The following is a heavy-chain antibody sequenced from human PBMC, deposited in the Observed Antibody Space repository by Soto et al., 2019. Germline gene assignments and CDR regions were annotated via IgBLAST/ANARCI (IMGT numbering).Heavy chain of an antibody. CDR1: GYSFSNYG. D-gene: IGHD3-10*01. CDR2: IWYDGSKK. V-gene: IGHV3-30*02. Sequence: PGGSLRLSCAASGYSFSNYGMHWVRQAPGKGLEWVAVIWYDGSKKFYADSVRGRFSISRDNSKSTLYLQMNSLRAEDTAVYYCAKVGELLWFGELLYPIDYWGQGTQVTVSS. J-gene: IGHJ4*02. CDR3: AKVGELLWFGELLYPIDY.